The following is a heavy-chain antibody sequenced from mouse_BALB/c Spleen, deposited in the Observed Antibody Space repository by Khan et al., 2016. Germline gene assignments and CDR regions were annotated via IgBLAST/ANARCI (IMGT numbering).Heavy chain of an antibody. CDR1: GFNIKDYY. V-gene: IGHV14-4*02. CDR3: NGCDYNAMDY. CDR2: IDPENGDT. J-gene: IGHJ4*01. Sequence: VQLQQPGAELVRSGASVKLSCTASGFNIKDYYMHWVKQRPEQGLEWIGWIDPENGDTAYAPKFQGKATMTADTSSNTAYLQLSSLTSEDTAVYYCNGCDYNAMDYWGQGTSVTVSS.